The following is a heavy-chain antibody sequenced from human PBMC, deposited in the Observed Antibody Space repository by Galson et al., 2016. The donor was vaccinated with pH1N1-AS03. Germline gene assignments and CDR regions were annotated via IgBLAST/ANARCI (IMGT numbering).Heavy chain of an antibody. J-gene: IGHJ4*02. D-gene: IGHD3-22*01. CDR2: TGNT. CDR1: GGSISGSY. Sequence: ETLSLTCTVSGGSISGSYWSWIRQPPGKGLEWIGYTGNTNYNPSLISRVTISVDASMNQFSLKVNSVTPADTAVYYCARYSSSADYFDYWGQGTLVTVSS. CDR3: ARYSSSADYFDY. V-gene: IGHV4-59*01.